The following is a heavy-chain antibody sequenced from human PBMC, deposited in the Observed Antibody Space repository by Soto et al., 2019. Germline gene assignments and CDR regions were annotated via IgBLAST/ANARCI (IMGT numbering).Heavy chain of an antibody. CDR1: GFTPSSYD. J-gene: IGHJ3*02. Sequence: EVQLVESGGGLVQPGGSLRLSCAASGFTPSSYDIHWVRQVIGKGLEWVSAIGTTGDAYYSGSVKGRFTISRDNAKTSLSLQMNSLRVGDSAVYYCTRDAGSGSFAFDIWGQGTMVTVSS. V-gene: IGHV3-13*01. CDR2: IGTTGDA. CDR3: TRDAGSGSFAFDI. D-gene: IGHD3-10*01.